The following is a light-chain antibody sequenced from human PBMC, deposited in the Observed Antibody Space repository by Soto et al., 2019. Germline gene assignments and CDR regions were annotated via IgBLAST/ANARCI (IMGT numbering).Light chain of an antibody. CDR2: KAS. CDR3: QQYNSYPWT. CDR1: QSISSW. V-gene: IGKV1-5*03. Sequence: DIQMTQSPSTLSASVGDRVTITCRASQSISSWLAWYQQKPGKAPKLLIYKASSLESGVPSRFSGSRSGTEFPLTISSLQPDDFATYYCQQYNSYPWTFGQGTKVEIK. J-gene: IGKJ1*01.